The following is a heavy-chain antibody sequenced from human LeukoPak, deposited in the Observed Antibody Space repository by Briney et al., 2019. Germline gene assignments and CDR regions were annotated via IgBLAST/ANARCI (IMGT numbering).Heavy chain of an antibody. V-gene: IGHV3-23*01. D-gene: IGHD2-15*01. Sequence: GSLRLSCLTSGFTLSTNAMSWVRQAPGKGLEWISGISGSGASTYYADSVKGRFTISRDDSRNTLYLQMNSLRGDDTAVYYCAKQLGYCSDGSCYFPYWGQGTLVTVSS. CDR2: ISGSGAST. CDR3: AKQLGYCSDGSCYFPY. CDR1: GFTLSTNA. J-gene: IGHJ4*02.